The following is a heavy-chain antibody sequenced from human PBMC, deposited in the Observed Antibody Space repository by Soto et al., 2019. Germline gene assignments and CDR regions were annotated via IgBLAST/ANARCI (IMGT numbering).Heavy chain of an antibody. CDR1: GFTFSTYA. D-gene: IGHD5-18*01. Sequence: EVQLVESGGGLVQPGGSLRLSCAASGFTFSTYAMQWVRQAPGKGLEFVSSISSNGGTTNYAYSVKGRFTISRDNSRDTLYLQMGSLRPEDMAVYYCARDGRAMNDYWGQGTLVIVSS. CDR2: ISSNGGTT. J-gene: IGHJ4*02. CDR3: ARDGRAMNDY. V-gene: IGHV3-64*01.